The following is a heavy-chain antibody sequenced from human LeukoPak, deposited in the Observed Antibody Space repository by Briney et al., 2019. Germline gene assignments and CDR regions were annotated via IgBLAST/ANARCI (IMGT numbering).Heavy chain of an antibody. CDR2: ISYDGSNK. J-gene: IGHJ4*02. CDR1: RFTFSSYA. Sequence: GGSLRLSCAASRFTFSSYAMHWVRQAPGKGLEWVAVISYDGSNKYYADSVKGRFTISRDNSKNTLYLQMNSLRAEDTAVYYCARVLHGGYYLDYWGQGTLVTVSS. D-gene: IGHD3-16*01. CDR3: ARVLHGGYYLDY. V-gene: IGHV3-30-3*01.